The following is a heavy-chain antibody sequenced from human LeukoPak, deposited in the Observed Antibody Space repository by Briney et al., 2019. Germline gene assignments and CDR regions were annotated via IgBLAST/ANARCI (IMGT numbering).Heavy chain of an antibody. J-gene: IGHJ4*02. CDR2: ISSSSSYI. CDR1: GFTFSSYS. D-gene: IGHD3-3*01. V-gene: IGHV3-21*01. Sequence: PGGSLRLSCAASGFTFSSYSMNWVHQAPGKGLEWVSSISSSSSYIYYADSVKGRFTISRDNAKNSLYLQMNSLRAEDTAVYYCARETEPDDFWSGPIDYWGQGTLVSVSS. CDR3: ARETEPDDFWSGPIDY.